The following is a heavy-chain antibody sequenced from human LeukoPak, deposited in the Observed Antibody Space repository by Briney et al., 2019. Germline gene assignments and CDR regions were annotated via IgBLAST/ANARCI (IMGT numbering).Heavy chain of an antibody. Sequence: GGSLRLSCVVSGFDFSGFSMSWVRQAPGKGLEWVANIKQDGSEKYYVDSVKGRFTISRDNAKNSLYLQMNSLRAEDTAVYYCARVARGYSYGARTYYYYMDVWGKGTTVTVSS. CDR3: ARVARGYSYGARTYYYYMDV. D-gene: IGHD5-18*01. CDR2: IKQDGSEK. J-gene: IGHJ6*03. V-gene: IGHV3-7*01. CDR1: GFDFSGFS.